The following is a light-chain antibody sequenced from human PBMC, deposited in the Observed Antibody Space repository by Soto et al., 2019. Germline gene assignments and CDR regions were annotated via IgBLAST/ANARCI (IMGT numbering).Light chain of an antibody. CDR2: EVS. J-gene: IGLJ1*01. V-gene: IGLV2-14*01. CDR3: FSFTTTSTHV. Sequence: QSVLTQPASVSGSPGQSITISCTGTNVDVGGYNYVSWYQHHPGKAPKLLIFEVSNRPSGVSNRFSGSKSGNTASLTISGLQSEDEADYFCFSFTTTSTHVFGTGTKVTVL. CDR1: NVDVGGYNY.